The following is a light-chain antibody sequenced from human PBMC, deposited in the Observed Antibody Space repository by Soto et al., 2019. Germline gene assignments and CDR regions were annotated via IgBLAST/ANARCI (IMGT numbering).Light chain of an antibody. Sequence: QSALTQPPSGSGAPGQRVTISCTGSSSNIGAGYVVHWYQQLPGTAPKLLIYGNSNRPSGVPDRFSGSKSGTSASLAITGLQAEDEADYYCQSYDSSLSGSVFGGGTKLTVL. CDR2: GNS. V-gene: IGLV1-40*01. J-gene: IGLJ2*01. CDR1: SSNIGAGYV. CDR3: QSYDSSLSGSV.